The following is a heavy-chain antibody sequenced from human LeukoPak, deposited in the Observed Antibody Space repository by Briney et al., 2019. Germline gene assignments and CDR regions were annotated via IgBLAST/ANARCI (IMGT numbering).Heavy chain of an antibody. J-gene: IGHJ4*02. CDR2: INPSGGST. V-gene: IGHV1-46*03. CDR1: GYTFTSYY. D-gene: IGHD3-3*01. Sequence: ASVKVSCKASGYTFTSYYMHWVRQAPGQGLEWMGIINPSGGSTSYAQKFQGRVTMTRDTSTSTVYMELSSLRSEDTAVCYCATRLARITIFGVVNDYWGQGTLVTVSS. CDR3: ATRLARITIFGVVNDY.